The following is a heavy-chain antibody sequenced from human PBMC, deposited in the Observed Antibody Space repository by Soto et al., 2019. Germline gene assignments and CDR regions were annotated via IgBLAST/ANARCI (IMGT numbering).Heavy chain of an antibody. D-gene: IGHD5-18*01. V-gene: IGHV4-30-4*01. CDR3: ARVDTAMEAKPIDY. CDR1: GGSISSGDYY. J-gene: IGHJ4*02. CDR2: IYYSGST. Sequence: SETLSLTCTVSGGSISSGDYYWSWIRQPPGKGLEWIGYIYYSGSTYYNPSLKSRVTISVDTSKNQFSLKLSSVTAADTAVYYCARVDTAMEAKPIDYWGQGTLVTVSS.